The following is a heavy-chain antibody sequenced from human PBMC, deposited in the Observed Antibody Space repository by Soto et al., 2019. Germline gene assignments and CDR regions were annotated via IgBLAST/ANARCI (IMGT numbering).Heavy chain of an antibody. CDR1: GGSFSGYY. CDR3: ARVKVGATHAFDI. CDR2: INHSGST. D-gene: IGHD1-26*01. V-gene: IGHV4-34*01. Sequence: SETLSLTCAVYGGSFSGYYRSWIRQPPGKGLEWIGEINHSGSTNYNPSLKSRVTISVDTSKNQFSLKLSSVTAADTAVYYCARVKVGATHAFDIWGQGTMVTVSS. J-gene: IGHJ3*02.